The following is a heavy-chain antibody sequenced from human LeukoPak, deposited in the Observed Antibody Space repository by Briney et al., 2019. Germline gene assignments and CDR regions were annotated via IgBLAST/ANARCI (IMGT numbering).Heavy chain of an antibody. CDR3: AGGLITFGGVIAMYYFDY. Sequence: SETLSLTCTVSGGSISSGGYYWSWIRQPPGKRLEWIGRIYYSGSTYSNPTLKSRLTISVDTSKNQISLNLTSVTAADAAAYYCAGGLITFGGVIAMYYFDYWGQGTLVTVSS. J-gene: IGHJ4*02. D-gene: IGHD3-16*02. V-gene: IGHV4-39*07. CDR2: IYYSGST. CDR1: GGSISSGGYY.